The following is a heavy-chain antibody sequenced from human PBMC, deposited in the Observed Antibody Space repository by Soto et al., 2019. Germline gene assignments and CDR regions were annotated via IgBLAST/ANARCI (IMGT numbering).Heavy chain of an antibody. D-gene: IGHD3-10*01. J-gene: IGHJ6*02. V-gene: IGHV4-39*01. CDR3: ARPGITMVRGVIITNYYYGMDV. Sequence: PSETLSLTCTVSGGSISSSSYYWGWIRQPPGKRMEWIGSIYYSGSTYYNPSLKSRVTIFVDTSKNQFSLKLSSVTAADSAVYYCARPGITMVRGVIITNYYYGMDVWGQGTTVT. CDR1: GGSISSSSYY. CDR2: IYYSGST.